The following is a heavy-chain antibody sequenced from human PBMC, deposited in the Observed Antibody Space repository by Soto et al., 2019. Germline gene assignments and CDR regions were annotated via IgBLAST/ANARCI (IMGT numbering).Heavy chain of an antibody. D-gene: IGHD6-13*01. CDR1: GFTFSSYG. V-gene: IGHV3-30*18. CDR3: AKGHSSSSWYFDY. CDR2: ISYDGSNK. Sequence: QVQLVESGGGVVQPGRSLRLSCAASGFTFSSYGMHWVRQAPGKGLEWVAVISYDGSNKYYADSVKGRFTISRDNSKNTLYLQMNSLRAEDTAVYYCAKGHSSSSWYFDYWGQGTLVTVSS. J-gene: IGHJ4*02.